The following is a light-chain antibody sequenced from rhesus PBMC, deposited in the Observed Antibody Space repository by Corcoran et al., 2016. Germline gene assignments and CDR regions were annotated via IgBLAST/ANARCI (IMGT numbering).Light chain of an antibody. CDR1: QGIGNN. CDR2: YAS. V-gene: IGKV1S15*01. J-gene: IGKJ3*01. Sequence: DIQMTQSPSSLSASVGDTVTITCRASQGIGNNLAWYPQKPGKVPKLLIYYASTLQTGVPSRFRGRGSGTDFSLTITSLQPEDFATYYCQHGYDSPFTFGPGTKLDIK. CDR3: QHGYDSPFT.